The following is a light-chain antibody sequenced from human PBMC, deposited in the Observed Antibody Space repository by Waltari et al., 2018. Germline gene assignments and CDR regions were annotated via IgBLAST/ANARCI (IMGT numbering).Light chain of an antibody. CDR1: SNDIGSYNY. J-gene: IGLJ2*01. Sequence: HSALTQPASVSGSPGQSITISCSGTSNDIGSYNYISWYQQHPGRAPKLMIYDVSDRPSGLSDRFSGSKSGNTASLSISGLQAEDEADYYCSSYTSSGTLVFGGGTKLTVL. CDR3: SSYTSSGTLV. CDR2: DVS. V-gene: IGLV2-14*03.